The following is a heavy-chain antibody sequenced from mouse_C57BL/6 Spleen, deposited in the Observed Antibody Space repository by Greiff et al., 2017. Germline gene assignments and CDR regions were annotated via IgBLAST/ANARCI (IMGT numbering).Heavy chain of an antibody. Sequence: VQRVESGAELVKPGASVKMSCKASGYTFTTYPIEWMKQNHGKSLEWIGNFHPYNDDTKYNEKFKGKATLTVEKSSSTVYLELSRLTSDDSAVYYCARSDYYGSSYYFDYWGQGTTLTVSS. CDR2: FHPYNDDT. D-gene: IGHD1-1*01. V-gene: IGHV1-47*01. CDR1: GYTFTTYP. CDR3: ARSDYYGSSYYFDY. J-gene: IGHJ2*01.